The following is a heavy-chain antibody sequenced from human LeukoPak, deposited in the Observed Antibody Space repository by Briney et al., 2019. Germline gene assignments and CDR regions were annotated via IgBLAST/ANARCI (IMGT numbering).Heavy chain of an antibody. CDR2: ISPRNGNT. CDR1: GYTFTNYG. V-gene: IGHV1-18*01. Sequence: ASVKDSCKASGYTFTNYGINWVRQAPGQGLEWMGWISPRNGNTVYAQKFQGRVTMTTDTSTSTAYMELRSLRSDDTAVYYCARGYDFWSGRSSDAFDIWGQGTMVTVSS. D-gene: IGHD3-3*01. J-gene: IGHJ3*02. CDR3: ARGYDFWSGRSSDAFDI.